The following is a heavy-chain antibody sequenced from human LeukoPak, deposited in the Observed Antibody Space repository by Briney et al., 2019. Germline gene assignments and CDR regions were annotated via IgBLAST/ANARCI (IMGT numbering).Heavy chain of an antibody. V-gene: IGHV1-24*01. Sequence: ASVKVSCKASGGTFSSYAISWVRQAPGQGLEWMGGFDPEDGETIYAQKFQGRVTMTEGTSTDTAYMELSSLRSEDTAVYYCATSQGSGWKFDYWGQGTLVTVSS. CDR1: GGTFSSYA. CDR2: FDPEDGET. D-gene: IGHD6-19*01. CDR3: ATSQGSGWKFDY. J-gene: IGHJ4*02.